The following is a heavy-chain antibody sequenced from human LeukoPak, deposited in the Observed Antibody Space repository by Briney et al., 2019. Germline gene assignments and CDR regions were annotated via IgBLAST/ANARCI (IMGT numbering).Heavy chain of an antibody. V-gene: IGHV1-69*05. Sequence: GSSXKVSFKASGGTFISYAISWVRQAPGQGLEWMGGIIPIFGTANYAQKFQGRVTITTDESTSTAYMELSSLRSEDTAVYYCARDRRYSGYFDYWGQGTLVTVSS. CDR2: IIPIFGTA. CDR1: GGTFISYA. D-gene: IGHD5-12*01. CDR3: ARDRRYSGYFDY. J-gene: IGHJ4*02.